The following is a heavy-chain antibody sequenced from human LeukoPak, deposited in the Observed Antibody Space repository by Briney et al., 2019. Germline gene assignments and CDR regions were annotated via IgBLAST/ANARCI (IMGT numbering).Heavy chain of an antibody. V-gene: IGHV3-21*01. Sequence: GRPLRLFCGASGFTFCDYSMHWVRQARGKGLAWVASITSAGGYTYYADSVKGRFTIPRDNAQNSLFLQMNSLRAEDTAVYFCATSGGFVLPNAITGNWYMDVWGRGTSVTVSS. J-gene: IGHJ6*03. D-gene: IGHD2-2*01. CDR1: GFTFCDYS. CDR3: ATSGGFVLPNAITGNWYMDV. CDR2: ITSAGGYT.